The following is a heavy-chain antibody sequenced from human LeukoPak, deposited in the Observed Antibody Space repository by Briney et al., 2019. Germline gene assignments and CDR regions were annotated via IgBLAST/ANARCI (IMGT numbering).Heavy chain of an antibody. D-gene: IGHD2-8*01. CDR3: ARVWTYCTNGVCYTQFDY. CDR1: GYTFTSYY. J-gene: IGHJ4*02. V-gene: IGHV1-46*01. CDR2: INPSGGST. Sequence: ASVKVSCKASGYTFTSYYMHWVRQAPGQGLEWMGIINPSGGSTSYAQKFQGRVTMTRNTSISTAYMELSSLRSEDTAVYYCARVWTYCTNGVCYTQFDYWGRGTLVTVSS.